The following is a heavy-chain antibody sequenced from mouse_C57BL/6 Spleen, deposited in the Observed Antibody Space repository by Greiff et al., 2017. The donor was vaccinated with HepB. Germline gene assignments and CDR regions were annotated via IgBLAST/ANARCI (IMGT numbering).Heavy chain of an antibody. Sequence: QVQLKESGAELVKPGASVKISCKASGYAFSSYWMNWVKQRPGKGLEWIGQIYPGDGDTNYNGKFKGKATLTADKSSSTAYMQRSSLTSEDSAVYCCASEGHGGFAYWGKGTLVTVSA. CDR3: ASEGHGGFAY. CDR2: IYPGDGDT. J-gene: IGHJ3*01. V-gene: IGHV1-80*01. CDR1: GYAFSSYW.